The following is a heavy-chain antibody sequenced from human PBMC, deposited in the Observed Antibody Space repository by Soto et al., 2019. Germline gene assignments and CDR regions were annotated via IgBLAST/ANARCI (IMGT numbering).Heavy chain of an antibody. Sequence: SETLSLTCAVYGGSFSGYYWSWIRQSPGKGLEWIGEINHSGSTNYNPSLKSRVTISVDTSKNQFSLKLSSVTAADTAVYYCARARRVYGMDVWGQGTTVTVSS. CDR3: ARARRVYGMDV. CDR1: GGSFSGYY. CDR2: INHSGST. V-gene: IGHV4-34*01. J-gene: IGHJ6*02.